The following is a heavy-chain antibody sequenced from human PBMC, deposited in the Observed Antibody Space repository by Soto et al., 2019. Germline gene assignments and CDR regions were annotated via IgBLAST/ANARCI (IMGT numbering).Heavy chain of an antibody. J-gene: IGHJ6*02. CDR2: ISHDRSNE. Sequence: LRLSCAASGFSFSISPMHWVRQAPGKGPEWVAVISHDRSNEFYADSVKGRFTISRDNSKNTLYLQMNRLRTEDTAVYYCARPGGRSGYNYYHYYGVDVWGQGSTVTVSS. D-gene: IGHD5-12*01. CDR3: ARPGGRSGYNYYHYYGVDV. V-gene: IGHV3-30-3*01. CDR1: GFSFSISP.